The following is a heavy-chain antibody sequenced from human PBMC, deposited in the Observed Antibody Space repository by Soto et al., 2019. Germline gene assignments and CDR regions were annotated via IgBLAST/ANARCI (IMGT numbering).Heavy chain of an antibody. D-gene: IGHD6-6*01. Sequence: SETLSLTCAVYGGSFSGYYWSWIRQPPGKGLEWIGEINHSGSTNYNPSLKSRVTISVDTSKNQFSLKLSSVTAADTAVYYCARMSEYSSSPTLRYWGQGTLVTVSS. CDR1: GGSFSGYY. J-gene: IGHJ4*02. V-gene: IGHV4-34*01. CDR3: ARMSEYSSSPTLRY. CDR2: INHSGST.